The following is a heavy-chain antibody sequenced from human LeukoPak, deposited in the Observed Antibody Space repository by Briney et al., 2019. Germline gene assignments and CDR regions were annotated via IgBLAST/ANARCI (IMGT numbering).Heavy chain of an antibody. CDR3: AKDIESHPFDP. J-gene: IGHJ5*02. CDR2: ISGSGGST. D-gene: IGHD2-15*01. CDR1: GFTFSNYH. Sequence: GGSLRLSCEASGFTFSNYHMNWVRQAPGKGLEWVSAISGSGGSTYYADSVKGRFTISRDNSKNTLYLQMNSLRAEDTAVYYCAKDIESHPFDPWGQGTLVTVSS. V-gene: IGHV3-23*01.